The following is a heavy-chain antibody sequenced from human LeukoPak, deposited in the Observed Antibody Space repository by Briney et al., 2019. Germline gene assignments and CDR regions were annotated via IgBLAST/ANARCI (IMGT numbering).Heavy chain of an antibody. V-gene: IGHV4-31*03. J-gene: IGHJ4*02. CDR3: ARDNGDYGGHFDY. D-gene: IGHD4-23*01. Sequence: PSETLSLTCTVSGGSISSGAYYWSWIRHLPGKGLEWIGYIYYSGSTYYNPSLKSRITISVDTSKNQFSLKLSSVTAADTAVYYCARDNGDYGGHFDYWGQGTLVTVSS. CDR2: IYYSGST. CDR1: GGSISSGAYY.